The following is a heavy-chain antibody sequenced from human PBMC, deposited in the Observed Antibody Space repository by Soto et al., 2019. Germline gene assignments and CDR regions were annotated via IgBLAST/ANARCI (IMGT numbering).Heavy chain of an antibody. J-gene: IGHJ3*01. V-gene: IGHV4-4*07. CDR3: ARGDVFDP. CDR2: IYSSGNA. CDR1: GDSISGYY. Sequence: QVQLQESGPGLVKPSETVSLICTVSGDSISGYYWSWIRQPAGKGLEWIGRIYSSGNANYNPSLKSRVSMSVDMFRHQFSLKVTSVTAADTAMYYCARGDVFDPWGQGTKVTVSS.